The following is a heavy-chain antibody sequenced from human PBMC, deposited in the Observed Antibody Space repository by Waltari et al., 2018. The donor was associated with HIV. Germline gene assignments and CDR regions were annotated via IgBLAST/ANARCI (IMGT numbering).Heavy chain of an antibody. V-gene: IGHV3-48*04. CDR2: ITSSGYTI. Sequence: EVQLVESGGVLVHPGGSLRISSVASGFTLSSYNMNWVRQAPGKGLEWLSYITSSGYTIYYADSVEGRFTVSRDNAKNSLYLQMNSLRAEDTAVYYCARTTHGIDFWGQGTLVTVSS. CDR1: GFTLSSYN. CDR3: ARTTHGIDF. D-gene: IGHD1-1*01. J-gene: IGHJ4*02.